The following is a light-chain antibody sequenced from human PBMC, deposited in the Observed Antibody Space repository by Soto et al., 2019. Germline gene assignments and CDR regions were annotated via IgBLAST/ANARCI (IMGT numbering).Light chain of an antibody. CDR1: SSDVGGYNY. V-gene: IGLV2-14*03. CDR3: GSYPRSATYV. CDR2: DVN. J-gene: IGLJ1*01. Sequence: QSALTQPASVSGSPGQSITISCTGTSSDVGGYNYVSWYQQHPGKAPKLIIYDVNNRPSGVSSRFSGSKSGNTASLTISGPQAGDEAVFYCGSYPRSATYVSAPGTRLPAL.